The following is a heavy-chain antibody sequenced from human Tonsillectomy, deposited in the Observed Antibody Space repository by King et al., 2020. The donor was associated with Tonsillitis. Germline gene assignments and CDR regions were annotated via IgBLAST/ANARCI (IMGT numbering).Heavy chain of an antibody. V-gene: IGHV1-18*01. D-gene: IGHD3-10*01. Sequence: MQLVQSGAEVKKPGASVKVSCKASGYSFTNYGISWVRQAPGQGLEWMGWITTYNGNTNYAQKLQGRVIMTTDTSTSTAYMELRSLRSDDTAVYYCARDLYYYYGSGSSDYYYMDVWGKGTTVTVSS. CDR1: GYSFTNYG. CDR2: ITTYNGNT. CDR3: ARDLYYYYGSGSSDYYYMDV. J-gene: IGHJ6*03.